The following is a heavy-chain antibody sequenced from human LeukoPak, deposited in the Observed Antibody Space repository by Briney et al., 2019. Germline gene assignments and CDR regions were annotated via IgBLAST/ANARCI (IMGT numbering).Heavy chain of an antibody. CDR2: IYYSGST. J-gene: IGHJ5*02. V-gene: IGHV4-59*01. Sequence: KTSETLSLTCTVSGGSISSYYWSWIRQPPGKGLEWIGYIYYSGSTNYNPSLKSRVTISVDTSKNQFSLKLSSVTAADTAVYYCARGGGSLVRGVISQPLNWFDPWGQGTLVTVSS. D-gene: IGHD3-10*01. CDR3: ARGGGSLVRGVISQPLNWFDP. CDR1: GGSISSYY.